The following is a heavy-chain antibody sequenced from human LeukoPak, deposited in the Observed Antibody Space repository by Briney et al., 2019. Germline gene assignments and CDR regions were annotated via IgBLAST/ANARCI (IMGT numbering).Heavy chain of an antibody. J-gene: IGHJ2*01. CDR1: GYTFTGYY. Sequence: ASVKVSCRASGYTFTGYYMHWVRQAPGQGLEWMGWINPNSGGTNYAQKFQGRVTMTRDTSISTAYMELSRLRSDDTAVYYYARDGPRVTMVQNSYWYFDLWGRGTLVTVSS. CDR3: ARDGPRVTMVQNSYWYFDL. V-gene: IGHV1-2*02. CDR2: INPNSGGT. D-gene: IGHD3-10*01.